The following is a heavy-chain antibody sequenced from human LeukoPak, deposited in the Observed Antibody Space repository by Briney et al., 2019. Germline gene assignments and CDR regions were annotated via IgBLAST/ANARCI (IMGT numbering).Heavy chain of an antibody. CDR2: IKGKADGGTT. Sequence: GESLRLSCAASGFTFSNAWMNWVRQAPGKGLEWVGRIKGKADGGTTDYAAPGKGRCTIAKDDSKNKLEMQVHSLKAEDIAVYYCGTDGYDSSGHIFDYWGQGTPVTVSP. D-gene: IGHD3-22*01. CDR3: GTDGYDSSGHIFDY. V-gene: IGHV3-15*01. J-gene: IGHJ4*02. CDR1: GFTFSNAW.